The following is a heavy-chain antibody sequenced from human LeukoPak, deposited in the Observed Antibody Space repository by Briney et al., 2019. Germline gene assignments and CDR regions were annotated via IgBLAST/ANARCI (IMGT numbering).Heavy chain of an antibody. J-gene: IGHJ3*02. Sequence: PSETLSLTCTVSGGSISSSGYYWGWIRQPPGKGLEWIASIYYSGSTYYNPSLKSRVTISVDTSKNQLSLKLSSLTAADTAVYYCARGGHRTSHVLRYFDWLDAFDIWGQGTMVTVSS. CDR1: GGSISSSGYY. V-gene: IGHV4-39*01. D-gene: IGHD3-9*01. CDR2: IYYSGST. CDR3: ARGGHRTSHVLRYFDWLDAFDI.